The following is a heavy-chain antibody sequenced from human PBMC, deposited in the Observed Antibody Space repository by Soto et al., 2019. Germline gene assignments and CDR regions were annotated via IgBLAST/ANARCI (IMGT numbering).Heavy chain of an antibody. J-gene: IGHJ5*02. D-gene: IGHD6-13*01. CDR1: GGYISSYD. V-gene: IGHV4-59*01. Sequence: SETLSLTCTVSGGYISSYDRSWIRQPPGKGLEWIGYIYYSGSTNYNPYLKSRVTISVDTSKNQFSLKLSSVTAADTAVYYCARVTAAAGLGWFDPWGQGTMVTVSS. CDR3: ARVTAAAGLGWFDP. CDR2: IYYSGST.